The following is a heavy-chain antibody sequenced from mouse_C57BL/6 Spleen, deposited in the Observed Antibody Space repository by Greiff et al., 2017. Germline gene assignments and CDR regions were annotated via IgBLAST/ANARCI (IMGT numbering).Heavy chain of an antibody. CDR2: INPYNGGT. D-gene: IGHD3-2*02. V-gene: IGHV1-19*01. J-gene: IGHJ2*01. Sequence: EVQLQQSGPVLVKPGASVKMSCKASGYTFTDYYMNWVKQSHGKSLEWIGVINPYNGGTSYTQKFKGKATLTVDKSSSTAYMELNSLTSEDSAVYYCARKSDSSLFDYWGQGTTLTVSS. CDR3: ARKSDSSLFDY. CDR1: GYTFTDYY.